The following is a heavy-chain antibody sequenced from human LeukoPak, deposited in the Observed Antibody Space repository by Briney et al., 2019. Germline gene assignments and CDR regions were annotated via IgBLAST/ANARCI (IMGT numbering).Heavy chain of an antibody. Sequence: PSETLSLTCTVSGGSISSYYWSWIRRPPGKGLEWIGYIYYSGSTNYNPSLKSRVTISVDTSKNQFSLKLSSVTAADTAVYYCASGPYYYDSSGYYSYWGQGTLVTVSS. CDR2: IYYSGST. CDR3: ASGPYYYDSSGYYSY. CDR1: GGSISSYY. V-gene: IGHV4-59*01. D-gene: IGHD3-22*01. J-gene: IGHJ4*02.